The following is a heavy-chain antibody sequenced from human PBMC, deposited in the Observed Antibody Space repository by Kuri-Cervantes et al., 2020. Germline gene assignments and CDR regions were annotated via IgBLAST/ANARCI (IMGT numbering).Heavy chain of an antibody. J-gene: IGHJ3*02. Sequence: SVKVSCKASGGTFSSYAISWVRQAPGQGLEWMGGIIPIFGTATYAQKFQGRVTITTDESTSTAYMELSSLRSEDTAVYYCARESYSGSYYFHKYAFDIWGQGTMVTVSS. V-gene: IGHV1-69*05. CDR1: GGTFSSYA. CDR2: IIPIFGTA. D-gene: IGHD1-26*01. CDR3: ARESYSGSYYFHKYAFDI.